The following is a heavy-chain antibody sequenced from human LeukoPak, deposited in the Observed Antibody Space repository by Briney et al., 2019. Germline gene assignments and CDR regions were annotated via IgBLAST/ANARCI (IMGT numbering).Heavy chain of an antibody. Sequence: SETLSLTCTVSGGSIISGDSYWSWIRQHPERGLERIGYMYNTGSQYYNPSLASRVAISPDTSKNEFSLRLSAVTAADTAVYYCARAVNQWLYHHFDYWGQGILVTVSS. CDR1: GGSIISGDSY. CDR3: ARAVNQWLYHHFDY. CDR2: MYNTGSQ. D-gene: IGHD2-2*02. V-gene: IGHV4-31*03. J-gene: IGHJ4*02.